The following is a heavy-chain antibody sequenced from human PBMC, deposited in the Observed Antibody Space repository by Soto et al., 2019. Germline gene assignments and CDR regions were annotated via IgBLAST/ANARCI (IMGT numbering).Heavy chain of an antibody. V-gene: IGHV4-4*02. D-gene: IGHD3-3*01. J-gene: IGHJ6*03. Sequence: SQTLSLTCAVSSGSISSSNWWSWVRQPPGKGLEWIGEIYHSGSTNYNPSLKSRVTISVDKSKNQFSLKLSSVTAADTAVYYCARGTIFGVGRLSPRGYYYYLAVWGKGTTVTVSS. CDR1: SGSISSSNW. CDR3: ARGTIFGVGRLSPRGYYYYLAV. CDR2: IYHSGST.